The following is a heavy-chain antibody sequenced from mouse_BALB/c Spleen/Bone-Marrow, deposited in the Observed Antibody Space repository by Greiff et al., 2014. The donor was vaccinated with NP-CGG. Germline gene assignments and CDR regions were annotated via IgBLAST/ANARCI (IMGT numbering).Heavy chain of an antibody. Sequence: VQVVESGAKLVRPGVSVKISCKGSGYTFTDHAIHWVKRSHAKSLEWIGVISGYYGDAIYNQKFKGKATMTVDKSSSTAYMEPARLTSEDSAIYYCARSGKVRNAMDYWGQGTSVTVSS. V-gene: IGHV1S137*01. CDR3: ARSGKVRNAMDY. CDR2: ISGYYGDA. J-gene: IGHJ4*01. CDR1: GYTFTDHA. D-gene: IGHD2-14*01.